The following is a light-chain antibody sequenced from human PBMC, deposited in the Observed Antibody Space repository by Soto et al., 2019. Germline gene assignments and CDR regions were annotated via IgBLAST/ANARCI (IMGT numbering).Light chain of an antibody. CDR2: FGS. V-gene: IGKV2-28*01. CDR1: QSLLQSNGYNY. J-gene: IGKJ1*01. Sequence: DIVMTQSPLSLPVTPGEPASISCSSSQSLLQSNGYNYLDWYLQKPGQSPQLLIYFGSYRASGVPDRFSGSGSGTGFTLKIRRVEAEDVGVYYCMQSQQSPPTFGHGTKVEI. CDR3: MQSQQSPPT.